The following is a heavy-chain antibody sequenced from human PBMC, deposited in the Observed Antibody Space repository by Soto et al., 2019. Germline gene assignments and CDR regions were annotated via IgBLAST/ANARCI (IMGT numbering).Heavy chain of an antibody. D-gene: IGHD3-22*01. Sequence: SETLSLTCTVSGGSISSSSYYWGWIRQPPGKGLEWIGSIYYSGSTYYNPSLKSRVTISVDTSKNQFSLKLSSVTAADTAVYYCARHDSPYYYDSSGLDPWGQGTLVTVSS. CDR3: ARHDSPYYYDSSGLDP. CDR1: GGSISSSSYY. J-gene: IGHJ5*02. V-gene: IGHV4-39*01. CDR2: IYYSGST.